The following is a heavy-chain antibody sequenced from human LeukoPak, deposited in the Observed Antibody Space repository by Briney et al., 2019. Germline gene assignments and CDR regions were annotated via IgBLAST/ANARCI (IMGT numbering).Heavy chain of an antibody. CDR3: AKDFLGYYGSGSYYVQRFFDY. Sequence: GRSLRLFCAASGFTFSSYATSWVRHAPGKGLEWVSGISGRGGSTYYADSVKGRFTISRYNSKNTLYLQMNSLRAEDTAVYYCAKDFLGYYGSGSYYVQRFFDYWGQGTLGTVSS. V-gene: IGHV3-23*01. D-gene: IGHD3-10*01. CDR2: ISGRGGST. CDR1: GFTFSSYA. J-gene: IGHJ4*02.